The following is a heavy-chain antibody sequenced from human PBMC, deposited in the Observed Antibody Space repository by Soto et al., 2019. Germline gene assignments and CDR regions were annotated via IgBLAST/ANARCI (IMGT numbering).Heavy chain of an antibody. J-gene: IGHJ6*01. CDR1: GFTFRTYA. Sequence: QVQLVESGGGVVQPGRSLRLSCAASGFTFRTYAMHWVRQAPGKALECVAVMSFDGSNKYYADSVKGRFTISRDNSKNTLYLQVNTLRAEDTAVYYCARTTMVRGDSTFYYYYPMDVWGQGTTVTVSA. CDR3: ARTTMVRGDSTFYYYYPMDV. V-gene: IGHV3-30*04. CDR2: MSFDGSNK. D-gene: IGHD3-10*01.